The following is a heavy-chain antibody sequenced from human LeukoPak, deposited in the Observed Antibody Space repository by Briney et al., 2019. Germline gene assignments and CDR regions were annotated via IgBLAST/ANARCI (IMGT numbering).Heavy chain of an antibody. CDR2: IYYSGST. D-gene: IGHD6-6*01. CDR1: GGSISSYY. V-gene: IGHV4-59*01. Sequence: SETLSLTCTVSGGSISSYYWSWIRQPPGKGLEWIGYIYYSGSTNYNPSLKSRVTISVDTSKDQFSLKLSSVTAADTAVHYCARGLYGSSPFDYWGQGTLVTVSS. CDR3: ARGLYGSSPFDY. J-gene: IGHJ4*02.